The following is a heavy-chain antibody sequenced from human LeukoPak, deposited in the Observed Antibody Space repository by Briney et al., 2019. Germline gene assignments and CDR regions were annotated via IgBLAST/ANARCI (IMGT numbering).Heavy chain of an antibody. D-gene: IGHD6-13*01. V-gene: IGHV3-23*01. Sequence: PGGSLRLSCAASGFTFSSYAMSWVRQAPGKGLEWVSAISGSGGSTYYADSVKGRFTISRDNAKNSLYLQMNSLRAEDTAVYYCARARYSSSWTGWFDPWGQGTLVTVSS. CDR3: ARARYSSSWTGWFDP. CDR1: GFTFSSYA. J-gene: IGHJ5*02. CDR2: ISGSGGST.